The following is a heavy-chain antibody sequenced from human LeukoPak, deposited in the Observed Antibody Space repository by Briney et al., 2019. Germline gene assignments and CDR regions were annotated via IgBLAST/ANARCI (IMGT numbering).Heavy chain of an antibody. J-gene: IGHJ3*02. CDR3: AKDLDWELRAFDI. Sequence: GGSLRLSCAASGFTVSSNYMSWVRQAPGKGLEWVSVIYSGGSTYYADSVKGRFTISRDNAKNSLYLQMNSLRAEDTALYYCAKDLDWELRAFDIWGQGTMVTVSS. CDR2: IYSGGST. D-gene: IGHD1-26*01. V-gene: IGHV3-53*05. CDR1: GFTVSSNY.